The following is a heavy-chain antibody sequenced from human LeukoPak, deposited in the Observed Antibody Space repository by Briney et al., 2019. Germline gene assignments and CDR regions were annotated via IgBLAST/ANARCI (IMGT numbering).Heavy chain of an antibody. J-gene: IGHJ4*02. D-gene: IGHD6-13*01. Sequence: GGSLRLSCAASGFTFSDYYMSWIRQAPGKGLEWVSYISSSGSSIYYADSVKGRFTISRDNAKNTLYLQMNNLRAEDTAVYYCARRYSSSWFFDYWGQGTLVTVSS. CDR3: ARRYSSSWFFDY. CDR2: ISSSGSSI. V-gene: IGHV3-11*01. CDR1: GFTFSDYY.